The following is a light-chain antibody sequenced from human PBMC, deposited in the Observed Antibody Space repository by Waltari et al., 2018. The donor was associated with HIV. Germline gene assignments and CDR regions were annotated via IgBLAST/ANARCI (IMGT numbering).Light chain of an antibody. CDR3: RTWGTGSGV. CDR2: LSTNGSH. V-gene: IGLV4-69*01. J-gene: IGLJ3*02. Sequence: QVVLTQSPSASASLRASVKLTRTLSSGHTNYAIAWLQQQPEKGPRCLMRLSTNGSHTKGDGIPHRYSGSSCGAERYLTVSSLQSEDEADYYCRTWGTGSGVFGGETKRTV. CDR1: SGHTNYA.